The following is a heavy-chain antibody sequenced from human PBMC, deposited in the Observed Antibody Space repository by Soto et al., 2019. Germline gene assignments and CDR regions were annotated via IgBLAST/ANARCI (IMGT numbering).Heavy chain of an antibody. Sequence: ASVKVSCKASGHTFTSSAMHWVRQAPGQRLEWMGWINAGNGNTKYSQKFQDRVTITRDTSASTAYMELSSLRSEDTAVYYCAREEYYDSSGYPQGRMAYNWFDPWGQGTLVTVSS. D-gene: IGHD3-22*01. CDR2: INAGNGNT. V-gene: IGHV1-3*01. CDR3: AREEYYDSSGYPQGRMAYNWFDP. J-gene: IGHJ5*02. CDR1: GHTFTSSA.